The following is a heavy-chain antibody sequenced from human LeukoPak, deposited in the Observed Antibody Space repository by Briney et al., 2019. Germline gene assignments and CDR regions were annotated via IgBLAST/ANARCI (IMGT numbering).Heavy chain of an antibody. Sequence: GGSLRLSCAASGFTFSSYELYWVRQAPGKGMEWISYISSSSTIIKYADSVRGRFTISRDDARESLYLQMSSLRADDTAIYYCGASRQYVGAFDIWGQGTLVTVSS. V-gene: IGHV3-48*03. D-gene: IGHD3-16*01. CDR3: GASRQYVGAFDI. CDR2: ISSSSTII. J-gene: IGHJ3*02. CDR1: GFTFSSYE.